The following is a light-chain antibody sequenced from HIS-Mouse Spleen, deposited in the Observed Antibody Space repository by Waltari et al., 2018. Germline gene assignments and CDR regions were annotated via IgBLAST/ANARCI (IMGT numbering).Light chain of an antibody. CDR1: QGISSY. Sequence: DIQLTQSQSFLSASVGDRVTITCRASQGISSYLAWYQQKPGKAPKLLTYAASTLQSGVPSRFSGSGSGTEFTLTISRLQPEDFATYYCQQLNSYPPTFGQGTKVEIK. J-gene: IGKJ1*01. CDR3: QQLNSYPPT. V-gene: IGKV1-9*01. CDR2: AAS.